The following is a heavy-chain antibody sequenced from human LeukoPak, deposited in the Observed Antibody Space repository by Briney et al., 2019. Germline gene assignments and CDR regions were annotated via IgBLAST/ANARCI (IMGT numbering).Heavy chain of an antibody. J-gene: IGHJ4*02. Sequence: GRSLRLFCAASGFTFSSYGMHWVRQAPGKGLEWVAVIWYDGSNKYFADSVKGRFTIYRDNSKNTLYLQMNSLRAEDTAVYYCARDSAIFGVVNYYFDCWGQGTLVTVSS. D-gene: IGHD3-3*01. CDR2: IWYDGSNK. V-gene: IGHV3-33*01. CDR1: GFTFSSYG. CDR3: ARDSAIFGVVNYYFDC.